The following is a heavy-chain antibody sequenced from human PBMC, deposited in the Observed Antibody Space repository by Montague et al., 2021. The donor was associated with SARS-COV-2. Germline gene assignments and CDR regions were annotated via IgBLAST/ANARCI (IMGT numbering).Heavy chain of an antibody. D-gene: IGHD6-19*01. V-gene: IGHV4-39*01. J-gene: IGHJ4*02. CDR2: FYYSGST. Sequence: SETLSLTCTVSGGSTSSSSYYWGWIRQPPGKGLEWIGSFYYSGSTYYNPSLKSRVTISVDTSKNQFSLKMSSVTAADTAVYYCARHLPGIVVAEPAAADXWGQGTLVTVSS. CDR3: ARHLPGIVVAEPAAADX. CDR1: GGSTSSSSYY.